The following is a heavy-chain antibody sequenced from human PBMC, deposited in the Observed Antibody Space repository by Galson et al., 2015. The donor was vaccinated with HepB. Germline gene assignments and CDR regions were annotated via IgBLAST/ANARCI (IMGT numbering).Heavy chain of an antibody. D-gene: IGHD3-22*01. V-gene: IGHV1-3*01. Sequence: SVKVSCKASGYTFTSYAMHWVRQAPGQRLEWMGWINAGNGNTKYSQKFQGRVTITRDTSASTAYMELSSLRSEDTAVYHCARGQFDSSGYYYDYWGQGTLVTVSS. CDR3: ARGQFDSSGYYYDY. CDR1: GYTFTSYA. CDR2: INAGNGNT. J-gene: IGHJ4*02.